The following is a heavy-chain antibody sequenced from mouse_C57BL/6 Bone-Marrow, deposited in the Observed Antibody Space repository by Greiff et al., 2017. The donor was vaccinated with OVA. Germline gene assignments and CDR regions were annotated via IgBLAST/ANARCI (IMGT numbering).Heavy chain of an antibody. Sequence: VKLQESGAELVRPGSSVKLSCKASGYTFTSYWMHWVKQRPIQGLEWIGNIDPSDSETHYNQKFKDKATLTVDKSSSTAYMQLSSLTSEDSAVYYCVITTVVASYAMDYWGQGTSVTVSS. CDR2: IDPSDSET. CDR1: GYTFTSYW. CDR3: VITTVVASYAMDY. V-gene: IGHV1-52*01. D-gene: IGHD1-1*01. J-gene: IGHJ4*01.